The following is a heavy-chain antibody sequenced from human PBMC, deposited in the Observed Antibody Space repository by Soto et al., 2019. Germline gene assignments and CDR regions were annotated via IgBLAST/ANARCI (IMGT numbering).Heavy chain of an antibody. V-gene: IGHV3-15*01. D-gene: IGHD3-9*01. Sequence: GESLKISCAASGFTFSNAWMSWVRQAPGKGLEWVGRIKSKTDGGTTDYAAPVKGRFTISRDDSKNTLYLQMNSLKTEDTAVYYCTTEPLNVLRYFDWLAAGDYWGQGTLVTVSS. CDR3: TTEPLNVLRYFDWLAAGDY. J-gene: IGHJ4*02. CDR2: IKSKTDGGTT. CDR1: GFTFSNAW.